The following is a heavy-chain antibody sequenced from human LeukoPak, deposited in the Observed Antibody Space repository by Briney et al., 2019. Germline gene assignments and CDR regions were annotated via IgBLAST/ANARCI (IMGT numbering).Heavy chain of an antibody. J-gene: IGHJ4*02. CDR3: ARSTYYYGSGTFYSVGPFDS. CDR1: GFTFRASA. D-gene: IGHD3-10*01. CDR2: VSRDGQNE. Sequence: GASLRLSCVASGFTFRASALHWVRRAPGQGLDWVAVVSRDGQNEVYSDSVRGRFAISRDNSRDTLYLQMDALRVADTGLYFCARSTYYYGSGTFYSVGPFDSRGQGTLVTVSS. V-gene: IGHV3-30*09.